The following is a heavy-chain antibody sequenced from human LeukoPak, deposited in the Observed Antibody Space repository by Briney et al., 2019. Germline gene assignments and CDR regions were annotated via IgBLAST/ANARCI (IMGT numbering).Heavy chain of an antibody. J-gene: IGHJ3*02. CDR3: ARHCCSGPAKRVFDI. Sequence: SETLSLTCTVSGGPIISSDYHWGWVRQPPGKGLEWIGTISYSGNTDYNPSLRSRVTISVDTSNNQFSLRLGSVTAADTAVYHCARHCCSGPAKRVFDIWGQGTMVTVSS. CDR2: ISYSGNT. D-gene: IGHD2-15*01. V-gene: IGHV4-39*01. CDR1: GGPIISSDYH.